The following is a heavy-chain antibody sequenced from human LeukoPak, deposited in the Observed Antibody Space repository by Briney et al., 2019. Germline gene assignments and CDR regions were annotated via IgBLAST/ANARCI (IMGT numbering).Heavy chain of an antibody. D-gene: IGHD5-12*01. Sequence: PSETLSLTCTVSGASISDYYWSWLRQTAEKGLEWIVRIYTSGSSNYNPSLKSRVTMLVDTSKNQFSPRLTSVTAADTALYYCARVPASGYYWYFDLWGRGTLVTVSS. CDR2: IYTSGSS. J-gene: IGHJ2*01. CDR1: GASISDYY. V-gene: IGHV4-4*07. CDR3: ARVPASGYYWYFDL.